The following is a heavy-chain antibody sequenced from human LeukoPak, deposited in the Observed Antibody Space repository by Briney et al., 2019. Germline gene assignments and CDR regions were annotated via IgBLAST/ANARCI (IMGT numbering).Heavy chain of an antibody. CDR1: GYTFTGYY. J-gene: IGHJ4*02. V-gene: IGHV1-2*02. CDR3: ARKFAGRWLQFVDY. Sequence: PMASVKVSCKASGYTFTGYYMHWVRQAPGQGLEWMGWINPNSGGTNYAQKFQGRVTMTRDTSISTAYMELSRLRSDDTAVYYCARKFAGRWLQFVDYWGQGTLVTVSS. D-gene: IGHD5-24*01. CDR2: INPNSGGT.